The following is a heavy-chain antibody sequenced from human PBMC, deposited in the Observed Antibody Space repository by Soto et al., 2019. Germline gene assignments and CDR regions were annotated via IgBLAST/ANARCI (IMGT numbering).Heavy chain of an antibody. CDR2: INPNSGGT. J-gene: IGHJ6*02. V-gene: IGHV1-2*02. CDR3: ARVKKPAYYYGMDV. Sequence: ASMTVSCKSSGYTFTGYYMHCVRPAPGQGLEGMGWINPNSGGTNYAQKFQGRVTMTRDTSISTAYMELSRLRSDDTAVYYCARVKKPAYYYGMDVWGQGTTVTISS. CDR1: GYTFTGYY.